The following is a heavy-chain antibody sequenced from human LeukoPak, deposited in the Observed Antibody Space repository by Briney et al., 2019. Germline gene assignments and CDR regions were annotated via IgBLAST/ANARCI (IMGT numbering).Heavy chain of an antibody. J-gene: IGHJ4*02. D-gene: IGHD2-2*01. CDR2: ISSSSTI. CDR1: GFTFSSYS. CDR3: ARSAMTFDY. V-gene: IGHV3-48*02. Sequence: GGSLRLSCAASGFTFSSYSMNWVRQAPGKGLEWVSYISSSSTIYYADSVKGRFTISRDNAKNSLYLQMNSLRDEDTAVYYCARSAMTFDYWGQGTLVTVSS.